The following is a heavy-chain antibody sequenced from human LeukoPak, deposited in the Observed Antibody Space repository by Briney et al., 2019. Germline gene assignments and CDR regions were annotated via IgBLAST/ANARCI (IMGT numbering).Heavy chain of an antibody. J-gene: IGHJ4*02. CDR3: ARSSIAARLYY. CDR2: IYYSGST. D-gene: IGHD6-6*01. V-gene: IGHV4-59*01. CDR1: GDSIRSYY. Sequence: SETLSLTCTVSGDSIRSYYWSWIRQPPGKGLEWIGYIYYSGSTNYNPSLKSRVTISIDTSKNQFSLKLSSVTAADTAVYYCARSSIAARLYYWGQGTLVTVSS.